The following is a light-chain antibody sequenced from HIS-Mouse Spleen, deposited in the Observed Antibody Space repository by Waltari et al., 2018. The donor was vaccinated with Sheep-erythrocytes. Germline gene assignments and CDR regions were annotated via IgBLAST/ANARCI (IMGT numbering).Light chain of an antibody. J-gene: IGKJ1*01. CDR2: DAS. V-gene: IGKV3-11*01. CDR1: QGVCSY. Sequence: IVLTQSPATLSLSPGERATLSCRAIQGVCSYLAWYQKKPGQAPRLLIYDASNRATGIPARFSGSGSGTDFTLTISSLEPEDFAVYYCQQRSNWPPTFGQGTKVEIK. CDR3: QQRSNWPPT.